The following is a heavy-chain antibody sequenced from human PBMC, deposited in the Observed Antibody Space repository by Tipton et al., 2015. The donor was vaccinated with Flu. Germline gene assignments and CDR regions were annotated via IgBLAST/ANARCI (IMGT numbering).Heavy chain of an antibody. CDR3: ARLYYYDSSGYYYGGWFDP. D-gene: IGHD3-22*01. CDR1: GGSISSYY. Sequence: LRLSCTVSGGSISSYYWSWIRQPPGKGLEWIGYIYYSGSTNYNPSLKSRVTISVDTSKNQFSLKLSSVTAADTAVYYCARLYYYDSSGYYYGGWFDPWGRGTLVTVSS. J-gene: IGHJ5*02. CDR2: IYYSGST. V-gene: IGHV4-59*01.